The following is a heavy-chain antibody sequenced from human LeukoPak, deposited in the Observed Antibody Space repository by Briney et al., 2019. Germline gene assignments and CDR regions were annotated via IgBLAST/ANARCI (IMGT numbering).Heavy chain of an antibody. J-gene: IGHJ3*01. CDR2: IRVGGPYGTEQ. Sequence: GGSLRLSCAASGFTFNTFIMHWVRQPPGKGLEWLTFIRVGGPYGTEQFYADSVKGRFTISRDNSKSTLYLEMNRLRVEDTAVYYCAKVEVDALDLWGQGTVVTVSS. D-gene: IGHD5-24*01. CDR1: GFTFNTFI. CDR3: AKVEVDALDL. V-gene: IGHV3-30*02.